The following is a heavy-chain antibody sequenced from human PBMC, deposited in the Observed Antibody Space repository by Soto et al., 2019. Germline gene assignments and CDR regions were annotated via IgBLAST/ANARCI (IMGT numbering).Heavy chain of an antibody. CDR1: GYAFTTYG. CDR2: ISAHNGNT. J-gene: IGHJ4*02. CDR3: ARGRYGAY. V-gene: IGHV1-18*01. D-gene: IGHD3-10*01. Sequence: QVHLVQSGAEVKKPGASVKVSCKGSGYAFTTYGITWVRQAPGQGLEWMGWISAHNGNTNYAQKLQGRVTVTRDTYTTTAYMELRSLRSDDTAVYYCARGRYGAYWGQGALVTVSS.